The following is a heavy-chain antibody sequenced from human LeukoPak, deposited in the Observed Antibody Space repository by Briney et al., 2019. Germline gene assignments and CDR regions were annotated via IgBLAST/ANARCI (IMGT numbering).Heavy chain of an antibody. V-gene: IGHV3-23*01. Sequence: GRSLRLSCAASGFTFSSDSMSWVRQAPGKWLKWRSAISGSAGSTNYADSVKGRFTISRDNSKNTVYLQMNSLRDEDTAVYYCARHSRGWYGDGFDIWGQGSMVTVSS. D-gene: IGHD6-19*01. J-gene: IGHJ3*02. CDR2: ISGSAGST. CDR1: GFTFSSDS. CDR3: ARHSRGWYGDGFDI.